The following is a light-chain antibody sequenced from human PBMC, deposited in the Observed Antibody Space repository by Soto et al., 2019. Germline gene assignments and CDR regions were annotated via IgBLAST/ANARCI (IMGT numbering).Light chain of an antibody. J-gene: IGKJ4*01. CDR3: QQRSDWPPSLT. Sequence: EIXLTQSPATLSLSPGERATLSCRASQSVTKSLAWYQQKPGQAPRLLIFATSHRATDIPTRFSGSGSETDFTLTISSLEPEDFAVYYCQQRSDWPPSLTFGGGTKVEIK. CDR1: QSVTKS. V-gene: IGKV3-11*01. CDR2: ATS.